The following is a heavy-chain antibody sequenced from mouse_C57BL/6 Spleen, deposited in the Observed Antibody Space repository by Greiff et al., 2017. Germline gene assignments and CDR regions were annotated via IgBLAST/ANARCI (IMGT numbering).Heavy chain of an antibody. CDR1: GFNIKDYY. CDR3: TLGVITTLVAPGY. V-gene: IGHV14-1*01. Sequence: EVQLQESGAELVRPGASVKLSCTASGFNIKDYYMHWVKQRPEQGLEWIGRIDPEDGDTEYAPKFQGKATMTADTSSNTAYLQLSSLTSEDTAVSYCTLGVITTLVAPGYWGQGTTLTVSS. CDR2: IDPEDGDT. D-gene: IGHD1-1*01. J-gene: IGHJ2*01.